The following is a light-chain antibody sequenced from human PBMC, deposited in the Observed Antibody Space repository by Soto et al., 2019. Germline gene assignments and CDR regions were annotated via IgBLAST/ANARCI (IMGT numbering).Light chain of an antibody. CDR3: QHDDSPPRT. Sequence: EIVLTQSPGTLSLSPGKRVTLSCRASQSINSTYLAWYQQKPGQAPRLLIYGASSRATGIPDRFSGSWSGTDFTLTISGLETEDCAVDYCQHDDSPPRTFGQGTKVEVQ. CDR2: GAS. CDR1: QSINSTY. V-gene: IGKV3-20*01. J-gene: IGKJ1*01.